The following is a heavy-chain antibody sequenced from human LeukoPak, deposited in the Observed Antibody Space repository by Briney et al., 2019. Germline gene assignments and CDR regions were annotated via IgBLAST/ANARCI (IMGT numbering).Heavy chain of an antibody. V-gene: IGHV3-15*01. CDR1: GFTFSNAW. D-gene: IGHD4/OR15-4a*01. CDR2: IKSKTDGGTT. Sequence: GGSLRLSCAASGFTFSNAWMSWVRQAPGKGLEWVGRIKSKTDGGTTVYAAPVKGNFTISRDDSKNTLNLQMNSLKTEDTAVYYCTTEQMLTTIHYWGQGTLVTVSS. J-gene: IGHJ4*02. CDR3: TTEQMLTTIHY.